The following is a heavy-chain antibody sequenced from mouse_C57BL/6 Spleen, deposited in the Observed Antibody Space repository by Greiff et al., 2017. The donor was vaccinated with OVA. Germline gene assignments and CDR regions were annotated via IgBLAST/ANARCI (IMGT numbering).Heavy chain of an antibody. V-gene: IGHV1-42*01. Sequence: EVKLQESGPELVKPGASVKISCKASGYSFTGYYMNWVKQSPEKSLEWIGEINPSTGGTTYNQKFKAKATLTVDKSSSTAYMQLKSLTSEDSAVYYCARRDYYGSNGYFDVWGTGTTVTVSS. CDR2: INPSTGGT. J-gene: IGHJ1*03. CDR1: GYSFTGYY. D-gene: IGHD1-1*01. CDR3: ARRDYYGSNGYFDV.